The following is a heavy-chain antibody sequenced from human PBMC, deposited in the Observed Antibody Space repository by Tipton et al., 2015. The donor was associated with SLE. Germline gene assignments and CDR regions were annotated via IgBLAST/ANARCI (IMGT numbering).Heavy chain of an antibody. V-gene: IGHV1-8*02. Sequence: QLVQSGAEVKKPGASVKVSCKASGHTFSNYDVNWVRQAPGQGLEWMGWINPSGNTAYAQKFQGRVTMTRDTSTSTALMELSSLRSEDTAVYFCARETTETRDGLDVWGQGTTVIVSS. CDR2: INPSGNT. J-gene: IGHJ6*02. CDR3: ARETTETRDGLDV. CDR1: GHTFSNYD. D-gene: IGHD1-1*01.